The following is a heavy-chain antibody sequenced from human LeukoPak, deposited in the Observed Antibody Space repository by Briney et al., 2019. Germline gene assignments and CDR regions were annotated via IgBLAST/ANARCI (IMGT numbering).Heavy chain of an antibody. Sequence: GGSLRLSCAASGFTFSDYYMSWIRQAPGKGLEWVSYISSSGSTIYYADSVKGRFTISRDNAKNSLYLQMNSLRAEGTAVYYCARSPHYYDSSGHIDYWGQGTLVTVSS. D-gene: IGHD3-22*01. CDR3: ARSPHYYDSSGHIDY. CDR1: GFTFSDYY. CDR2: ISSSGSTI. V-gene: IGHV3-11*01. J-gene: IGHJ4*02.